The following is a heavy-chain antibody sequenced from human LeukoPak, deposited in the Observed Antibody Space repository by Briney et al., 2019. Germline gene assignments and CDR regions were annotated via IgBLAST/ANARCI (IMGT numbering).Heavy chain of an antibody. D-gene: IGHD3-22*01. Sequence: SETLSLTCTVSGGSIGSSSYYWGWIRQPPGKGLEWIGSIYYSGSTYYNPSLKSRVTISVDTSKNQFSLKLSSVTAADTAVYYCARGDKYYYDSSGPRYFDYWGQGTLVTVSS. CDR1: GGSIGSSSYY. V-gene: IGHV4-39*01. CDR3: ARGDKYYYDSSGPRYFDY. J-gene: IGHJ4*02. CDR2: IYYSGST.